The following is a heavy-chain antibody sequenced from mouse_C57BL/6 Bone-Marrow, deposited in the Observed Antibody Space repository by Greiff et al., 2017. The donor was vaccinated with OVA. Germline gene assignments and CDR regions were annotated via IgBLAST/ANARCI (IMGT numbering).Heavy chain of an antibody. J-gene: IGHJ2*01. CDR1: GYTFTSYW. CDR2: IYPGSGST. V-gene: IGHV1-55*01. CDR3: ARELYYFDY. Sequence: QVQLQQPGAELVKPGASVKMSCKASGYTFTSYWITWVKQRPGQGLEWIGEIYPGSGSTNYNEKFKSKATLTVDTSSSTAYMQISSLTSEYSAVYYCARELYYFDYWGQGTALTVSS. D-gene: IGHD4-1*01.